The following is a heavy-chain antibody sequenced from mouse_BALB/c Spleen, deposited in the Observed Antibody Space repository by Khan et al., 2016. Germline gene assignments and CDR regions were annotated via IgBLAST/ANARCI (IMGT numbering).Heavy chain of an antibody. J-gene: IGHJ2*01. Sequence: EVQLQESGPGLVKPSQSLSLTCTVTGYSITSDYAWNWIRQFPGNKLEWMGYIRYSGSTSYNPSLKSRISITRDTSKNQFFLQLNSVTTEDTATYYCARTNWDYFDYGGQGTTLTVSS. V-gene: IGHV3-2*02. CDR2: IRYSGST. CDR3: ARTNWDYFDY. D-gene: IGHD4-1*01. CDR1: GYSITSDYA.